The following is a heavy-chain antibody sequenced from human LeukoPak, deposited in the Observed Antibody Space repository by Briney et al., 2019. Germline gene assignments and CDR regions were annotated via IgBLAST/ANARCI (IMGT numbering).Heavy chain of an antibody. CDR1: GYTLTELS. D-gene: IGHD2-2*01. Sequence: GASVKVSCKVSGYTLTELSMHWVRQAPGKGLEWMGGFDPEDGETIYAQKFQGRVTMTEDTSTDTAYMELSSLRSEDTAVYYCAAGMYCSSTSCYGGYYHYMDVWGKGTTVTVSS. CDR2: FDPEDGET. J-gene: IGHJ6*03. CDR3: AAGMYCSSTSCYGGYYHYMDV. V-gene: IGHV1-24*01.